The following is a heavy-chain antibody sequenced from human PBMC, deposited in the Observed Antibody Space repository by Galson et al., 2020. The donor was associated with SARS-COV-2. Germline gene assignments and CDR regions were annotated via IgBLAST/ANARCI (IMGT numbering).Heavy chain of an antibody. Sequence: SETLSLTCAVSGGSISSSNWWSWVCQPPGKGLEWIGEIYHSGSTNYNPSLKSRVTISVDTSKNQFSLKLSSVTAADTAVYYCARVGYSSSWYNYFDYWGQGTLVTVSS. CDR2: IYHSGST. J-gene: IGHJ4*02. CDR3: ARVGYSSSWYNYFDY. V-gene: IGHV4-4*02. D-gene: IGHD6-13*01. CDR1: GGSISSSNW.